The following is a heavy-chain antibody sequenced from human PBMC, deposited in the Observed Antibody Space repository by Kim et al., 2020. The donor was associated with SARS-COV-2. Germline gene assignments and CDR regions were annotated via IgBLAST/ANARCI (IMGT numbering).Heavy chain of an antibody. CDR2: ISYDGSKK. CDR1: GFTFSSYA. CDR3: ARVAFLYGDYGAYYYYGMDV. D-gene: IGHD4-17*01. Sequence: GGSLRLSCTASGFTFSSYAMHWVRQAPGKGLEWVAVISYDGSKKYHVDSVKGRFTISRDNSKNTLYLQMNSLRAEDTAVYYCARVAFLYGDYGAYYYYGMDVWDRGTTVTVSS. J-gene: IGHJ6*02. V-gene: IGHV3-30*04.